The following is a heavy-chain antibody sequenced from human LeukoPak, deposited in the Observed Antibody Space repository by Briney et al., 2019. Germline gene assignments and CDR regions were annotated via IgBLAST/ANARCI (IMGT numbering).Heavy chain of an antibody. D-gene: IGHD6-6*01. CDR1: GITFSNYA. J-gene: IGHJ4*02. CDR3: AKAKLGGAGRPLDY. CDR2: FSGTGDNT. Sequence: GGSLRLSCAASGITFSNYAISWVRQAPGKGLRWVSGFSGTGDNTYYADSVKGRFTISRDIPKNILYLQMNTLRADDTAVYYCAKAKLGGAGRPLDYWGQGTLVTVSS. V-gene: IGHV3-23*01.